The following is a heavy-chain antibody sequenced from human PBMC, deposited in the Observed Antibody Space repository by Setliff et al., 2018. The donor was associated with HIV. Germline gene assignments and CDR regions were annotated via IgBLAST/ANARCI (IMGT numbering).Heavy chain of an antibody. D-gene: IGHD3-3*01. CDR1: GGSISSYY. Sequence: PSETLSLTCTVSGGSISSYYWSWIRQPPGKGLEWIGYILFSGSTNYNPSLKSRVTISKDTSKKQISLRLRFVTAADTAVYYCARGNTISEVVTTNWLDPWGQGTLVTVSS. J-gene: IGHJ5*02. V-gene: IGHV4-59*01. CDR2: ILFSGST. CDR3: ARGNTISEVVTTNWLDP.